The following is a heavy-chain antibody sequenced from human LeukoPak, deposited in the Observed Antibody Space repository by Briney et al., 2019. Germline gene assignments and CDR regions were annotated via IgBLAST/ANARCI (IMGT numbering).Heavy chain of an antibody. CDR1: GFTFSSYG. V-gene: IGHV3-33*06. CDR2: IWYDGSNK. Sequence: PGGSLRLSCAASGFTFSSYGMHWVRQAPGKGLEWVAVIWYDGSNKYYADSVKGRFTISRDNSKNTLYLQMNSLRAEDTAVYYCAKGAVAGNQKPGGYWGQGTLVTVSS. CDR3: AKGAVAGNQKPGGY. J-gene: IGHJ4*02. D-gene: IGHD6-19*01.